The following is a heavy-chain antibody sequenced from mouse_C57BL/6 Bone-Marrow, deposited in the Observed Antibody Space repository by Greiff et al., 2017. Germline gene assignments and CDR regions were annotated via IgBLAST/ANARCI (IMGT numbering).Heavy chain of an antibody. J-gene: IGHJ2*01. V-gene: IGHV1-26*01. Sequence: QLQQSGPELVKPGASVKISCKASGYTFTDYYMNWVKQSHGKSLEWIGDINPNNGGTSYNQKFKGKATLTVDKSSSTAYMELRSLTSEDSAVYYCARVGSGYTLDYWGQGTTLTVSS. CDR3: ARVGSGYTLDY. CDR2: INPNNGGT. D-gene: IGHD3-2*02. CDR1: GYTFTDYY.